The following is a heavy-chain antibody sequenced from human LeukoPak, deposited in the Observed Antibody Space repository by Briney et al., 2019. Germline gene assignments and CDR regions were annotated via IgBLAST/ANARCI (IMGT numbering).Heavy chain of an antibody. Sequence: SETLSLTCTVSGGSISSYYWSWIRQPPGKGLEWIGYIYYSGSTNYNPSLKSRVTISVDTSKNQFSLTLSSVTAADTAVYYCARGQKYRNGYTVTELGSGYFDYWGQGTLVSVSS. J-gene: IGHJ4*02. CDR3: ARGQKYRNGYTVTELGSGYFDY. V-gene: IGHV4-59*01. D-gene: IGHD5-18*01. CDR2: IYYSGST. CDR1: GGSISSYY.